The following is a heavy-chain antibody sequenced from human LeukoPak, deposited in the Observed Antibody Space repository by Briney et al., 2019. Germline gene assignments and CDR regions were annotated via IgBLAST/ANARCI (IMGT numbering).Heavy chain of an antibody. CDR1: GGSFSGYY. D-gene: IGHD6-13*01. J-gene: IGHJ4*02. CDR2: INHSGST. Sequence: SETRSLTCAVYGGSFSGYYWSWIRQPPGKGLEWIGEINHSGSTNYNPSLKSRVTISVDTSKNQFSLKLSSVTAADTAVYYCARTYGSSIFDYWGQGTLVTVSS. V-gene: IGHV4-34*01. CDR3: ARTYGSSIFDY.